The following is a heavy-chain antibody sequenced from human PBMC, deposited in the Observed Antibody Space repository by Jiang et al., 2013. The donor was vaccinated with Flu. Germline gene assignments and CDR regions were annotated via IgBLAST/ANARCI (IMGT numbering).Heavy chain of an antibody. V-gene: IGHV6-1*01. CDR3: ARDRGELPRFRPNWFDP. J-gene: IGHJ5*02. CDR2: TFYRSKWYN. CDR1: GDSVSSNSAT. Sequence: QTLSLTCAISGDSVSSNSATWNWIRQSPSRGLEWLGRTFYRSKWYNDYAVSVKSRITINPDTSKNQFSLQLNSVTPEDTAVYYCARDRGELPRFRPNWFDPGAREPWSPSPQ. D-gene: IGHD3-10*01.